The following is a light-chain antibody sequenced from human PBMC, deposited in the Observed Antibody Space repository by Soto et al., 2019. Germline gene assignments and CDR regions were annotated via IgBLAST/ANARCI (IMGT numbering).Light chain of an antibody. CDR1: QSVSSSY. V-gene: IGKV3-20*01. CDR3: HQYGSSPPWT. Sequence: EIVLTQSPGTLSLSPGERATLSCRASQSVSSSYLAWSQQRTGQAPRLLIYETSSRATGIPDRFSGSGSGTDFTLTISRLEPEDFVVYYCHQYGSSPPWTFGQGTKVEIK. J-gene: IGKJ1*01. CDR2: ETS.